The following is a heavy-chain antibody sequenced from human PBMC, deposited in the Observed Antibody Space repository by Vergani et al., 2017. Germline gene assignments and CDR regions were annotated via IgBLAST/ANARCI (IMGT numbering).Heavy chain of an antibody. CDR2: IYTSGST. V-gene: IGHV4-4*07. J-gene: IGHJ5*02. D-gene: IGHD2-21*02. CDR1: GGSISSYY. CDR3: ARDPFCGGDCYESWFDP. Sequence: QVQLQESGPGLVKPSETLSLTCTVSGGSISSYYWSWIRQPAGKGLEWIGRIYTSGSTNYNPSLKSRVTMSVDTSKNQFSLKLSSVTAADTAVYYCARDPFCGGDCYESWFDPWGQGTLVTVSS.